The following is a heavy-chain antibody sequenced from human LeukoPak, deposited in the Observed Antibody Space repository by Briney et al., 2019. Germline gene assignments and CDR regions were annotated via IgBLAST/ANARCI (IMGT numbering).Heavy chain of an antibody. D-gene: IGHD6-13*01. Sequence: SEALSLTCTVSGGSISSYYWSWIRQPAGKGLEWIGRIYTSGSSNYNPSLKSRVTMSVDTSKNQFSLKLSSVTAADTAVYYCARAGYSSTWYSRYFDLWGRGTLVTVSS. J-gene: IGHJ2*01. CDR3: ARAGYSSTWYSRYFDL. V-gene: IGHV4-4*07. CDR2: IYTSGSS. CDR1: GGSISSYY.